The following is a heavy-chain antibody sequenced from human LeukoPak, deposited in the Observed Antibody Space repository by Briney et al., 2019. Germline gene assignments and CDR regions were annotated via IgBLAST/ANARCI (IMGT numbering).Heavy chain of an antibody. J-gene: IGHJ5*02. CDR2: ISYSGST. D-gene: IGHD1-1*01. V-gene: IGHV4-59*01. CDR1: GGSINTYY. Sequence: SETLSLTCTDSGGSINTYYWSWIRQPPAKGLEWIGHISYSGSTNYNPSLKSRVTISVDTSKNQFSLKLSSVTAADTAVYYCAREATSGTNLNWFDPWGQGTLVTVSS. CDR3: AREATSGTNLNWFDP.